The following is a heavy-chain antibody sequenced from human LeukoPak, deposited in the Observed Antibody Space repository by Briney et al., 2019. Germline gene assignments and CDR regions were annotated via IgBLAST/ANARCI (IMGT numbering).Heavy chain of an antibody. CDR3: AREGSTTDAFDI. CDR1: GGTFISYA. D-gene: IGHD4-11*01. V-gene: IGHV1-69*05. J-gene: IGHJ3*02. Sequence: SVKVSCKASGGTFISYAISWVRQAPGQGLEWMGGIIPIFGTANYAQKFQGRVTITTDECTSTAYMELSSMRSENTAVYYCAREGSTTDAFDIWGQGTMVTVSS. CDR2: IIPIFGTA.